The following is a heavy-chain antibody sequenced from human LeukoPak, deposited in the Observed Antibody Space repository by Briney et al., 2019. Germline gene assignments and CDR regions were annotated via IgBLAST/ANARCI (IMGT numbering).Heavy chain of an antibody. D-gene: IGHD6-6*01. CDR2: IDWDDDT. CDR3: ARTSYSSSSVFFDY. J-gene: IGHJ4*02. V-gene: IGHV2-70*11. CDR1: GFSLSTSGMC. Sequence: GSGPTLVNPTQTLTLTCTFSGFSLSTSGMCVSWIRQPPGKVLEWLARIDWDDDTYYSTSLKTRLTISKDTSENQVVLTMINMDPVDTATYYCARTSYSSSSVFFDYWGQGTLVTVSS.